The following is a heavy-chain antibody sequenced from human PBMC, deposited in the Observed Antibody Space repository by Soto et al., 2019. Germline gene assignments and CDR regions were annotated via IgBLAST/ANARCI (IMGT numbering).Heavy chain of an antibody. D-gene: IGHD2-2*01. CDR3: TKDTPMHTLFFDY. Sequence: EVQLVESGGGLVQPGRSLRLSCAASGFTFDDYAMHWVRQAPGKGLEWVSGISWNSGSIGYADSVKGRFTISRDNATNSLFLQMNTLMAQDTTLYYCTKDTPMHTLFFDYSCQVTLVNVSS. CDR1: GFTFDDYA. V-gene: IGHV3-9*01. CDR2: ISWNSGSI. J-gene: IGHJ4*02.